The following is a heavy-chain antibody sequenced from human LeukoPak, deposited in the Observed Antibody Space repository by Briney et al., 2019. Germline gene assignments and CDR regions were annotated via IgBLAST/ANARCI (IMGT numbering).Heavy chain of an antibody. Sequence: ASVKVSCKASGYTLTGYYMHWVRQAPGQGLEWMGWINPNSGGTNYAQKFQGRVTMTRDTSISTAYMELSRLRSDDTAVYYCARQPYYGSGSYYILPYYYGMDVWGQGTTVTVSS. D-gene: IGHD3-10*01. CDR1: GYTLTGYY. CDR2: INPNSGGT. CDR3: ARQPYYGSGSYYILPYYYGMDV. V-gene: IGHV1-2*02. J-gene: IGHJ6*02.